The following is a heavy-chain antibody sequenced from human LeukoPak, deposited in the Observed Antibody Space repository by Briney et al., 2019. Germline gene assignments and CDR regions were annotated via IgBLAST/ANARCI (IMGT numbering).Heavy chain of an antibody. J-gene: IGHJ3*02. Sequence: ASVKVSCKASGYTFTSYGISWVRQAPGQGLEWMGWIGAYNGNTTYAQKLQGRVTMTTDTSTSTAYMELRSLRADDTAVYYCARAWAFIWFGDIIRPKGDDAFDIWGQGTMVTVSS. CDR3: ARAWAFIWFGDIIRPKGDDAFDI. CDR1: GYTFTSYG. D-gene: IGHD3-10*01. CDR2: IGAYNGNT. V-gene: IGHV1-18*01.